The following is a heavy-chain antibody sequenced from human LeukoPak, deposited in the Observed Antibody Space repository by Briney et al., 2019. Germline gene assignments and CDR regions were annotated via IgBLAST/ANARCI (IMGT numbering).Heavy chain of an antibody. CDR3: ARGDTTMVPGYFDY. D-gene: IGHD5-18*01. CDR1: GYMFTHYW. CDR2: IYPADSDT. J-gene: IGHJ4*02. Sequence: GESLKISCKGSGYMFTHYWIAWVRQMPGKGLEWMGIIYPADSDTRYSPSFQGQVTISADKSISTAYLQWSSLKASDTAMYYCARGDTTMVPGYFDYWSQGTLVTVSS. V-gene: IGHV5-51*01.